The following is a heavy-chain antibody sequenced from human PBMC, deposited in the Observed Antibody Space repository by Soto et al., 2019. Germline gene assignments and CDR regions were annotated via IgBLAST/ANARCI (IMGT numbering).Heavy chain of an antibody. CDR1: GGTFSSYT. Sequence: ASVKVSCKASGGTFSSYTISWVRQAPGQGLEWMGRIIPILGIANYAQKFQGRVTITADKSTSTAYMELSSLRSEDTAVYYCARERGIAAAVHFDYWGQGTLVTVSS. CDR2: IIPILGIA. CDR3: ARERGIAAAVHFDY. V-gene: IGHV1-69*04. J-gene: IGHJ4*02. D-gene: IGHD6-13*01.